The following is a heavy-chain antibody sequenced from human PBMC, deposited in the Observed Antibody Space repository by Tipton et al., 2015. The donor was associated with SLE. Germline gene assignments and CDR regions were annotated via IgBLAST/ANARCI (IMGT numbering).Heavy chain of an antibody. Sequence: TLSLTCIVSGGSMTNYYWSWTRQPPGKGLEWIGYVHYSGSTNYNPSLQSRVTVSVDTSKNHFSLTLSSVTAADTAVYYCARRMRYNWNYFDNWGQGSLVIVSS. D-gene: IGHD1-20*01. CDR2: VHYSGST. CDR1: GGSMTNYY. J-gene: IGHJ4*02. CDR3: ARRMRYNWNYFDN. V-gene: IGHV4-59*08.